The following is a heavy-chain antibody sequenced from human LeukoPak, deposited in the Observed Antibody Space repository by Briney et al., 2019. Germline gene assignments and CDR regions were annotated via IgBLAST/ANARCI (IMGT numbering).Heavy chain of an antibody. CDR3: AKTDPAAGTKRGAFDI. J-gene: IGHJ3*02. CDR2: ISGSGGST. D-gene: IGHD6-13*01. V-gene: IGHV3-23*01. Sequence: PGGSLRLSCAASGFTFSSYAMSWVRQAPGKGLEWVSAISGSGGSTYYADSVKGRFTISRDNSKNTLYLQMNSLRAEDTAVYYCAKTDPAAGTKRGAFDIWGQGTMVTVSS. CDR1: GFTFSSYA.